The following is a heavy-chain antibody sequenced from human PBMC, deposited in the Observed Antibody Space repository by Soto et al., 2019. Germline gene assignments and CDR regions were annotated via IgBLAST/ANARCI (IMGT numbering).Heavy chain of an antibody. J-gene: IGHJ5*02. CDR1: GGSFSPYY. CDR2: INHVGLT. V-gene: IGHV4-34*01. CDR3: TRGGGSSDNFFGP. Sequence: PSETLSLTCAVYGGSFSPYYWTWIRQPPGKGLEWIGEINHVGLTQSNPSLKSRVTISVDSSKNQFSLRLRSVTAADTAVYYCTRGGGSSDNFFGPWGQGTLVTVSS. D-gene: IGHD3-16*01.